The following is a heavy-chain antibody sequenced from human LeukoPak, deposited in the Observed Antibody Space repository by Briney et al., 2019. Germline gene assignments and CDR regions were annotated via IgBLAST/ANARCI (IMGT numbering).Heavy chain of an antibody. Sequence: GESLKISCKGSGYSFTSYWIGWVRQMPGKGLEWMGIIYPGDSDTRYSPSFQGQVTISADKSISTAYLQWSSLKASDTAMYYCARLMAVAGTIGAFDIWGHGTMVTVSS. V-gene: IGHV5-51*01. CDR1: GYSFTSYW. CDR3: ARLMAVAGTIGAFDI. D-gene: IGHD6-19*01. J-gene: IGHJ3*02. CDR2: IYPGDSDT.